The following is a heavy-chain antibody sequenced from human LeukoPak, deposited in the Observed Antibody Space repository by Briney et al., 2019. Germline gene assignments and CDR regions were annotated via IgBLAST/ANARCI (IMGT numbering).Heavy chain of an antibody. CDR1: GGTFSSYA. J-gene: IGHJ4*02. Sequence: SVKVSCKASGGTFSSYAISWVRQAPGQGLEWMGRIIPIFGTANYAQKFRGRVTITTDESTSTAYMELSSLRSEDTAVYYCARAAFLDSDGYNYYFDYWGQGTLVTVSS. CDR2: IIPIFGTA. CDR3: ARAAFLDSDGYNYYFDY. D-gene: IGHD5-24*01. V-gene: IGHV1-69*05.